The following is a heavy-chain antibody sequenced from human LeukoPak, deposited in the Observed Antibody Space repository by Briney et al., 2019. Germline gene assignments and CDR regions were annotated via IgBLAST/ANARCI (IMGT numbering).Heavy chain of an antibody. V-gene: IGHV4-59*01. D-gene: IGHD5-18*01. CDR2: IYYTENA. CDR1: GGSITSSY. Sequence: SETLSPTCSVSGGSITSSYWSWIRQAPGKGLEWLGYIYYTENAKYNPSLKSRVTMSLDTSKNQLSLKLTSVTAADTAVYPCATTRGYSYGFFYFDQWGQGTLVTVSS. J-gene: IGHJ4*02. CDR3: ATTRGYSYGFFYFDQ.